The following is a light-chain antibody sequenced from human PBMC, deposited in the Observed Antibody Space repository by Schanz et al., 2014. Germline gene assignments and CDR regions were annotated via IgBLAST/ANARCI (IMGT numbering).Light chain of an antibody. CDR1: SSDVGGYDY. CDR2: EVS. Sequence: QSALTQPASVSGSPGQSVTISCTGTSSDVGGYDYVSWYQQHPGKVPKLMMYEVSKRPSGVPDRFSGSKSGNTASLTVSGLQAEDEADYYCSSYTSSDNLVFGGGTKLTVL. V-gene: IGLV2-8*01. CDR3: SSYTSSDNLV. J-gene: IGLJ3*02.